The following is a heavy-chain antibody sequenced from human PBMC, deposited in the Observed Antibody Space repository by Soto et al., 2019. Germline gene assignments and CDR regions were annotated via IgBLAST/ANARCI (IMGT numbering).Heavy chain of an antibody. CDR3: ARATIAVAGTHFDY. Sequence: GGSLRLSCAASGFTFSSYAMHWVRQAPGKGLVWVAVISYDGSNKYYADSVKGRFTISRDNSKNTLYLQMNSLRAEDTAVYYCARATIAVAGTHFDYWGQGTLVTVS. CDR2: ISYDGSNK. V-gene: IGHV3-30-3*01. J-gene: IGHJ4*02. CDR1: GFTFSSYA. D-gene: IGHD6-19*01.